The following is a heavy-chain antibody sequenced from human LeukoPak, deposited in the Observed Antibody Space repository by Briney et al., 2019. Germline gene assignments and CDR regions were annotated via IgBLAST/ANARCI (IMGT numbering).Heavy chain of an antibody. CDR2: ISGSGGST. Sequence: PGGSLRLSCAASGFTFSSCAMSWVRQAPGKGLEWVSAISGSGGSTYNADSVKGRFTISRDNSKNTLYLQMNSLKTEDTAVYYCAFMGYYDSSGYYFVPQTWGQGTLVTVSS. CDR1: GFTFSSCA. J-gene: IGHJ4*02. CDR3: AFMGYYDSSGYYFVPQT. V-gene: IGHV3-23*01. D-gene: IGHD3-22*01.